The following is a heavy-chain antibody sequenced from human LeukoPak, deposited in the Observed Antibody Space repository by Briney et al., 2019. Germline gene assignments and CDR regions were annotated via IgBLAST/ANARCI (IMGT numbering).Heavy chain of an antibody. CDR2: ISYDGSNK. V-gene: IGHV3-30-3*01. CDR3: ASGDSGSYYYYGMDV. D-gene: IGHD1-26*01. CDR1: GFTFSNYA. J-gene: IGHJ6*02. Sequence: GRSLRLSCAASGFTFSNYAMHWVRQAPGKGLEGGAVISYDGSNKYYADSVKGRFTISRDNSKNTLYLQMNSLRAEDTAVYYCASGDSGSYYYYGMDVWGQGTTVTVSS.